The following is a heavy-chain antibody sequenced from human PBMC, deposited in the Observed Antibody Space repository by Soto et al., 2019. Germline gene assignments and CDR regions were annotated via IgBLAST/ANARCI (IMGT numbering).Heavy chain of an antibody. D-gene: IGHD3-22*01. Sequence: QVQLVQSGAEEKKPGASVKVSCKASGYTFTSYAMHWVRQAPGQRLEWMGWINAGNGNTKYSQKFQGRVTITRDTSASTACMELSSLRSEDTAVYYCARGSGYYYWDDYWGQGTLVTVSS. CDR3: ARGSGYYYWDDY. J-gene: IGHJ4*02. V-gene: IGHV1-3*05. CDR2: INAGNGNT. CDR1: GYTFTSYA.